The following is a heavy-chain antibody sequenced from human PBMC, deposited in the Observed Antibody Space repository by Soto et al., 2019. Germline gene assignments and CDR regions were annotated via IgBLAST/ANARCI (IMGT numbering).Heavy chain of an antibody. Sequence: SETLSLTCAVYGGSFSGYYWSWIRQPPGKGLEWIGEINHSGSTNCNPSLKSRVTISVDTSKNQFSLKLSSVTAADTAVYYCARGRAFGYYYDSSGYHPDAFDIWGQGTMVTVSS. CDR3: ARGRAFGYYYDSSGYHPDAFDI. CDR1: GGSFSGYY. CDR2: INHSGST. D-gene: IGHD3-22*01. J-gene: IGHJ3*02. V-gene: IGHV4-34*01.